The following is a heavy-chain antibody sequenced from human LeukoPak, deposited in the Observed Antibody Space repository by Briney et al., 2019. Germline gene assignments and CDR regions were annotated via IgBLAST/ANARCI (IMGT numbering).Heavy chain of an antibody. D-gene: IGHD2-2*02. Sequence: GRSLRLSCAASGFTFRNYGMHWVRQAPGKGLEWVANIWYDGSKVYYADSVKGRFTISRDNFDNTLYLQMNSLRAEDTALYYCARAPYTTGRSFYFDSWGQGTLVTVSS. CDR1: GFTFRNYG. V-gene: IGHV3-33*01. CDR3: ARAPYTTGRSFYFDS. CDR2: IWYDGSKV. J-gene: IGHJ4*02.